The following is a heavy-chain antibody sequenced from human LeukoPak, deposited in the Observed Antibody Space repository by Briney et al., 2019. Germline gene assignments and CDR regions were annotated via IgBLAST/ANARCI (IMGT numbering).Heavy chain of an antibody. D-gene: IGHD1-1*01. CDR1: GGSISNNNYY. Sequence: SETLSLTCTVSGGSISNNNYYWAGIRQPPGKGLECIGSIYYSGSPYYNPSLKSRVTISVDTSKNQFSLRLSSVTAADTAVYYSATWRTAKTGFDYWGQGTLVTVSS. J-gene: IGHJ4*02. CDR2: IYYSGSP. CDR3: ATWRTAKTGFDY. V-gene: IGHV4-39*01.